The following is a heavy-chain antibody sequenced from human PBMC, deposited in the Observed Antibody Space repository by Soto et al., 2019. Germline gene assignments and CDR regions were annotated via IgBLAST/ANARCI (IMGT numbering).Heavy chain of an antibody. CDR1: GGSISSGDYY. Sequence: SETLSLTCTVSGGSISSGDYYWSWIRQPPGKGLEWIGYIYYSGSTYYNPSLKSRVAISVDTSKNQFSLKLSSVTAADTAVYYCARGGVVVVAATSYNWFDPWGQGTLVTVSS. J-gene: IGHJ5*02. CDR3: ARGGVVVVAATSYNWFDP. CDR2: IYYSGST. D-gene: IGHD2-15*01. V-gene: IGHV4-30-4*01.